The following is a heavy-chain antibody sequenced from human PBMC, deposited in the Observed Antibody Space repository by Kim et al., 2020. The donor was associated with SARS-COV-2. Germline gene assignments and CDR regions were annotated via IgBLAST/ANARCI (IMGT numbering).Heavy chain of an antibody. CDR2: ISYDGSNK. V-gene: IGHV3-30*18. J-gene: IGHJ4*02. CDR3: AKAPHLYSSSSFG. Sequence: GGSLRLSCAASGFTFSSYGMHWVRQAPGKGLEWVAVISYDGSNKYYADSVKGRFTISRDNSKNTLYLQMNSLRAEDTAVYYCAKAPHLYSSSSFGGGQGTLVTVSS. CDR1: GFTFSSYG. D-gene: IGHD6-6*01.